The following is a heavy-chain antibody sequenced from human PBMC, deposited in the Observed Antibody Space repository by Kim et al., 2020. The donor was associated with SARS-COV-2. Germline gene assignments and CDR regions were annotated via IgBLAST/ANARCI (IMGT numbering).Heavy chain of an antibody. CDR2: IIPIFGTA. D-gene: IGHD5-12*01. CDR3: ATPFHSGYDAHYFDY. CDR1: GGTFSSYA. J-gene: IGHJ4*02. V-gene: IGHV1-69*13. Sequence: SVKVSCKASGGTFSSYAISWVRQAPGQGLEWMGGIIPIFGTANYAQKFQGRVTITADESTSTAYMELSSLRSEDTAVYYCATPFHSGYDAHYFDYWGQGTLVTVSS.